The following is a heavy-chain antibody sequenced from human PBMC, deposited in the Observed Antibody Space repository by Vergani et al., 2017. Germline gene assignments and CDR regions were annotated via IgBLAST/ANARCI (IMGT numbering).Heavy chain of an antibody. D-gene: IGHD6-6*01. J-gene: IGHJ6*02. CDR1: GYTLTSYG. Sequence: QVQLVQSGAEVKKPGASVKVSCKASGYTLTSYGISRVRPAPGQGLEWMGWISAYNGNTNYAQKLQGRVTMNTDTSTSTAYMELRSLRADDTAVYYCARVAPSIVDYYYYYGMDVWGQGTTVTVSS. CDR3: ARVAPSIVDYYYYYGMDV. CDR2: ISAYNGNT. V-gene: IGHV1-18*04.